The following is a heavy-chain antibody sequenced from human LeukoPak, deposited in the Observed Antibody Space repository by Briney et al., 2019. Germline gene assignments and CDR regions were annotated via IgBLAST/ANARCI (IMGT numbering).Heavy chain of an antibody. Sequence: GGSLRLSCAASGFTFSTYGMSWVRQAPGKGLEWVSAISGSGDSTYYADSVKGRVTISRDNAKNSLYLQMNSLRVEDTAVYYCARTPYYYYMDVWGKGTTVTISS. CDR2: ISGSGDST. CDR3: ARTPYYYYMDV. CDR1: GFTFSTYG. V-gene: IGHV3-23*01. J-gene: IGHJ6*03. D-gene: IGHD1-1*01.